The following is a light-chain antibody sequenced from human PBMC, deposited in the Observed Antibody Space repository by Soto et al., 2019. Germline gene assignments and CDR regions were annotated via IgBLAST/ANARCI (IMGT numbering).Light chain of an antibody. Sequence: DIQMTQSPSSLSASVGDRVTITCRASQGISNYVAWFQQTPGKAPKSLIYAASNLQSGVPSKFSGSGSGTDFTLTISGLQPEDSATYYCQQYKTYPFSFGQGTRLEIK. V-gene: IGKV1-16*02. CDR1: QGISNY. CDR3: QQYKTYPFS. J-gene: IGKJ5*01. CDR2: AAS.